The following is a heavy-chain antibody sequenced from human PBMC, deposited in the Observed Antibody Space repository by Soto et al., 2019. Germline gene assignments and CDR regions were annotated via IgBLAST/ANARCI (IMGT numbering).Heavy chain of an antibody. CDR2: IIPIFGTA. CDR1: GGTFSSYA. V-gene: IGHV1-69*13. D-gene: IGHD3-22*01. J-gene: IGHJ3*02. Sequence: SVQVSCKASGGTFSSYAISWVRQAPGQGLEWMGGIIPIFGTANYAQKSQGRVTITEDESTSTAYMELSSLRSEDTAVYYCASTPVYYYDSSGNDAFDIWGQGTMVTVAS. CDR3: ASTPVYYYDSSGNDAFDI.